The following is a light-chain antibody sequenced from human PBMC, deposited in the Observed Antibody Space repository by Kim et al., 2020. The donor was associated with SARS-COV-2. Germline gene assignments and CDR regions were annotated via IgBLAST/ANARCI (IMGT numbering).Light chain of an antibody. Sequence: SPGERATLSCRASQSVRSSLAWYQQRPGQDPRLLIYDASIRATGVPARFTGSGSGTEFTLTISSLQSEDFAVYFCQQYYTWSALTFGGGTKVDIK. CDR3: QQYYTWSALT. CDR2: DAS. V-gene: IGKV3D-15*01. J-gene: IGKJ4*01. CDR1: QSVRSS.